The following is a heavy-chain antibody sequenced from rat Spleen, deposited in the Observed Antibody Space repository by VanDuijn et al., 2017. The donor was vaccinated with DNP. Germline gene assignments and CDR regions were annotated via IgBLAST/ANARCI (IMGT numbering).Heavy chain of an antibody. CDR3: TRDPLYNSGALDA. J-gene: IGHJ4*01. D-gene: IGHD4-3*01. CDR2: IWNSGGT. Sequence: QVQLKESGPGLVQPSQTLSLTCTVAGFSLTEYNVHWVRQPPGKGLEWMGVIWNSGGTRYDSTLKSRLTITKDTSKSQVFLKINSLQIEDTAIYFCTRDPLYNSGALDAWGQGTSVTVSS. CDR1: GFSLTEYN. V-gene: IGHV2-41*01.